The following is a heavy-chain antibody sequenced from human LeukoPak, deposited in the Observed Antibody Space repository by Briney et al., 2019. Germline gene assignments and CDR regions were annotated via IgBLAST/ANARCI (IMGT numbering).Heavy chain of an antibody. CDR3: ARIPYSSSWYDWFDP. D-gene: IGHD6-13*01. V-gene: IGHV1-8*01. J-gene: IGHJ5*02. CDR2: MNPNSGNT. Sequence: ASVKVSCTASGYTFTSYDINWVRQATGQGLEWMGWMNPNSGNTGYAQKFQGRVTMTRNTSISTAYMELSSLRSEDTAVYYCARIPYSSSWYDWFDPWGQGTLVTVSS. CDR1: GYTFTSYD.